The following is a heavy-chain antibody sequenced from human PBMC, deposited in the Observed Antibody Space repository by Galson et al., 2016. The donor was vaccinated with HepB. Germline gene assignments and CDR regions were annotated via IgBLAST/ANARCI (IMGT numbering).Heavy chain of an antibody. D-gene: IGHD3-10*01. CDR2: IWYDGTNK. V-gene: IGHV3-33*01. CDR1: GFTLSSYG. Sequence: SLRLSCAASGFTLSSYGMHWVRQAPGKGLEWVAVIWYDGTNKYYADSVKGRFTISRDKSKNTLYLQMNSLRAEDTAVYYCARGFGRGIPYFDYWGQGTLVTVSS. J-gene: IGHJ4*02. CDR3: ARGFGRGIPYFDY.